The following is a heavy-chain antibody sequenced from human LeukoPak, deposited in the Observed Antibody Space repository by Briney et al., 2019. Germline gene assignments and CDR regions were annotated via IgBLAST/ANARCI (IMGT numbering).Heavy chain of an antibody. D-gene: IGHD3-10*01. CDR3: VSSLTYYYGSESYSDY. CDR2: ISSSSSYI. V-gene: IGHV3-21*01. J-gene: IGHJ4*02. Sequence: GGSLRLSCAASGFTFSSYSMNWVRQAPGTGLEWVSSISSSSSYIYYADSVKGRFTISRDNAKNSLYLQMNSLRAEDTAVYYCVSSLTYYYGSESYSDYWGQGTLVTVSS. CDR1: GFTFSSYS.